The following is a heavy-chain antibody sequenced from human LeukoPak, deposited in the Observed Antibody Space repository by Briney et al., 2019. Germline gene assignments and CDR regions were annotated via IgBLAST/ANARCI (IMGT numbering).Heavy chain of an antibody. CDR1: GFTFSSNS. Sequence: PGGSLRLSCAASGFTFSSNSMNWVRQAPGRGPEWVSYISSSSRIIYYADSGKGRFTISRDNAKNSLYLQMNSLRAEDTAVYYCARSYCSGGTCYTYYYYYMDVWGKGTTVTVSS. CDR3: ARSYCSGGTCYTYYYYYMDV. J-gene: IGHJ6*03. V-gene: IGHV3-48*04. D-gene: IGHD2-15*01. CDR2: ISSSSRII.